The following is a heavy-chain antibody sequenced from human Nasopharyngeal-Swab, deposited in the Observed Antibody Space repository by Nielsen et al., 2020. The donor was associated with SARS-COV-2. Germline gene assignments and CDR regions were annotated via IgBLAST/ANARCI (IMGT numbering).Heavy chain of an antibody. CDR1: GFTFSSYG. Sequence: GGSLRLSCAASGFTFSSYGMHWVRQAPGKGLEWVAVIWYDGSNKYYADSVKGRFTISRDNSKNTLYLQMNSLRAEDTAVYYCARDIPTANYYDSQRDSDYWGQGTLVTVSS. CDR2: IWYDGSNK. V-gene: IGHV3-33*01. J-gene: IGHJ4*02. D-gene: IGHD3-22*01. CDR3: ARDIPTANYYDSQRDSDY.